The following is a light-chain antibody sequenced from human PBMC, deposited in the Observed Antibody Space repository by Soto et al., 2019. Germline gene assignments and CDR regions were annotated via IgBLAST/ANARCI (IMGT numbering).Light chain of an antibody. J-gene: IGKJ1*01. Sequence: IQLTQSPSSLSASVGDSVTITCRASQGISSYLAWYQQKPGKAPKLLIYAASTLQSGVPSRFSGSGSGTDFTLSISSLQPEDFATYYCQESYSSSWTFGQGTKVDIK. CDR2: AAS. CDR3: QESYSSSWT. V-gene: IGKV1-39*01. CDR1: QGISSY.